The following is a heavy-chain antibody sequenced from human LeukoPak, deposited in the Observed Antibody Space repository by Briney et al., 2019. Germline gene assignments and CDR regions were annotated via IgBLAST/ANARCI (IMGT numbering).Heavy chain of an antibody. CDR3: ARHVLTGTNWFDP. J-gene: IGHJ5*02. Sequence: SETLSLTCIVSGGSISSSSYYWGWIRQPPGKGLEWIGSISYSGSTNYKPSLQSRVITSVDTSKNQFSLKVRSVTAADTAIYYCARHVLTGTNWFDPWGQGTLVTVSS. D-gene: IGHD7-27*01. CDR1: GGSISSSSYY. V-gene: IGHV4-39*01. CDR2: ISYSGST.